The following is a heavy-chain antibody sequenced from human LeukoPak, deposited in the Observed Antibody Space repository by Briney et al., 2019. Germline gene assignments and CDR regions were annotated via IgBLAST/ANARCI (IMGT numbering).Heavy chain of an antibody. J-gene: IGHJ5*02. D-gene: IGHD1-26*01. CDR3: ARGGVGATTYVWFDP. Sequence: ASVKVSCKASGYTFTCYYMHWVRQAPGQGLEWMGIINPSGGSTSYAQKFQGRVTMTRDMSTSTVYMELSSLRSEDTAVYYCARGGVGATTYVWFDPWGQGTLVTVSS. CDR2: INPSGGST. V-gene: IGHV1-46*01. CDR1: GYTFTCYY.